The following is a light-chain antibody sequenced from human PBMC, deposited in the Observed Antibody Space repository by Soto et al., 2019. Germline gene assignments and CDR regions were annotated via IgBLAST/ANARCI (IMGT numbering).Light chain of an antibody. CDR1: QTVRNNY. V-gene: IGKV3-20*01. CDR3: QQSSRHPLT. J-gene: IGKJ4*01. CDR2: DAS. Sequence: EFGVPLSPCTLPVSPGERATLSCRASQTVRNNYLAWYQQKPGQAPRLLIYDASSRATGIPDRFSGGGSGTDFTLTISSLEPEDFAVYYCQQSSRHPLTFGGGTKVDIK.